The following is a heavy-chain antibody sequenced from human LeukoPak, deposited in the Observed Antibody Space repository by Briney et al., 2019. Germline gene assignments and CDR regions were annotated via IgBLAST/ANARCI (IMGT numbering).Heavy chain of an antibody. J-gene: IGHJ4*02. CDR2: ISSSSSYI. Sequence: GGSLRLSCAASGFTFSDYYMSWIRQAPGKGLEWVSSISSSSSYIYYADSVKGRFTISRDNAKNSLYLQMNSLRAEDTAVYYCASATSNYFDCWGQGTLVTVSS. V-gene: IGHV3-11*06. CDR1: GFTFSDYY. CDR3: ASATSNYFDC.